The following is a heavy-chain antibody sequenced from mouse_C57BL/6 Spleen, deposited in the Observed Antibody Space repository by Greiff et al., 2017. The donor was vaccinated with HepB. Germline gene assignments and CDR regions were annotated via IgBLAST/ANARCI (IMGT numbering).Heavy chain of an antibody. CDR1: GYTFTDYY. CDR2: IFPGSGST. CDR3: ARKGDYGGFDY. D-gene: IGHD1-1*01. J-gene: IGHJ2*01. Sequence: VHLVESGPELVKPGASVKISCKASGYTFTDYYINWVKQRPGQGLEWIGWIFPGSGSTYYNEKFKGKATLTVDKSSSTAYMLLSSLTSEDSAVYFCARKGDYGGFDYWGQGTTLTVSS. V-gene: IGHV1-75*01.